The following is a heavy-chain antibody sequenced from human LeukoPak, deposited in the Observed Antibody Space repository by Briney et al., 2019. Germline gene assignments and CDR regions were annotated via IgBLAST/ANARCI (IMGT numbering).Heavy chain of an antibody. D-gene: IGHD6-19*01. Sequence: PSETLSLTRSVSGDSISRYYRRGIRHPPGKGLEWGGYMSYSGGRNHNPSPPGRVTISVEKSKNQFSLKLSSVTAADTAVYYCARDSSTVAGNLYDYYGMDVWGQGNTVTVS. CDR3: ARDSSTVAGNLYDYYGMDV. V-gene: IGHV4-59*01. J-gene: IGHJ6*02. CDR1: GDSISRYY. CDR2: MSYSGGR.